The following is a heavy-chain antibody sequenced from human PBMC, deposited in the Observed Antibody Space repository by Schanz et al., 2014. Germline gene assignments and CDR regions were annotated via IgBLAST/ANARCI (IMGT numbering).Heavy chain of an antibody. V-gene: IGHV1-8*02. Sequence: GPGVKEPGASVKVSCEASRYTFNTYGLNWVRQAPGQGLEWMGWMNPNSGNTGYAQKFQGRVTMTRNTSISTAYMELSSLRSEATAVYCCARLDTGMAVAGSVIVADFSYMDNWGEGTPVTVSS. D-gene: IGHD6-19*01. J-gene: IGHJ6*03. CDR3: ARLDTGMAVAGSVIVADFSYMDN. CDR2: MNPNSGNT. CDR1: RYTFNTYG.